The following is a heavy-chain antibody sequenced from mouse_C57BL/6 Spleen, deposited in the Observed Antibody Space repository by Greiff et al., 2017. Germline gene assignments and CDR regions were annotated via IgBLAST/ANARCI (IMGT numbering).Heavy chain of an antibody. CDR1: GYTFTDYE. D-gene: IGHD4-1*01. CDR3: TRTPTWAFAY. V-gene: IGHV1-15*01. Sequence: QVHVKQSGAELVRPGASVTLSCKASGYTFTDYEMHWVKQTPVHGLEWIGAIDPETGGTAYNQKFKGKAILTADKSSSTAYMELRSLTSEDSAVYYCTRTPTWAFAYWGQGTLVTVSA. CDR2: IDPETGGT. J-gene: IGHJ3*01.